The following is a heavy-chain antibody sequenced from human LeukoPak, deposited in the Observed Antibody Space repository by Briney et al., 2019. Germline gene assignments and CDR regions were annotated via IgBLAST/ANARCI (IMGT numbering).Heavy chain of an antibody. V-gene: IGHV4-61*02. D-gene: IGHD3-22*01. CDR3: ARARIWDSSGYYSYYFDY. Sequence: SETLSLTCTVSGGSISSGSYYCSWIRQPAGKGPEWIGRIYTSGSTNYNPSLKSRVTISVDTSKNQFSLKLSSVTAADTAVYYCARARIWDSSGYYSYYFDYWGQGTLVTVSS. J-gene: IGHJ4*02. CDR1: GGSISSGSYY. CDR2: IYTSGST.